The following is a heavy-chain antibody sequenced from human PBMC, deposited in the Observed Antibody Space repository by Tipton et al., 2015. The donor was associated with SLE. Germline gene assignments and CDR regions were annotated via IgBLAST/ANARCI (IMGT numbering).Heavy chain of an antibody. CDR2: IYPGDSDT. CDR3: ARHSGAPYYYDSSGYDY. J-gene: IGHJ4*02. D-gene: IGHD3-22*01. Sequence: VQLVQSGAEVKKPGESLKISCKGSGYSFTSYWIGWVRQMPGKGLEWMGIIYPGDSDTRYSPSLQGQVTISADKSISTAYLQWSSLKASDSAMYYCARHSGAPYYYDSSGYDYWGQGTLVTVSS. CDR1: GYSFTSYW. V-gene: IGHV5-51*01.